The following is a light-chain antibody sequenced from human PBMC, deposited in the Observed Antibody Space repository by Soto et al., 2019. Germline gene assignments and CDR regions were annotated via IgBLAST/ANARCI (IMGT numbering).Light chain of an antibody. V-gene: IGKV1-5*03. Sequence: DIHMTQSPATLSASVGDRVTITCRASPSISTWLAWYQQKPRKAPKLLIYWASGLESGVPSRLSGSGSGTEFTLTISSLQPDDFATYCCQHYTTYSGTFGPGTKVDIK. J-gene: IGKJ3*01. CDR3: QHYTTYSGT. CDR2: WAS. CDR1: PSISTW.